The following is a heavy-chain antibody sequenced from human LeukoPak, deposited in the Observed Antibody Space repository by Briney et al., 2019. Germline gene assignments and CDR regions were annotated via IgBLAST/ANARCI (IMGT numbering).Heavy chain of an antibody. CDR1: GFTFSSYW. CDR3: TTDRLIAAHFYYYYGMDV. D-gene: IGHD6-6*01. V-gene: IGHV3-15*07. CDR2: IKSKTDGGTT. Sequence: GGSLRLSCAASGFTFSSYWMNWARQAPGKGLEWVGRIKSKTDGGTTDYAAPVKGRFTISRDDSKNTLYLQMNSLKTEDTAVYYCTTDRLIAAHFYYYYGMDVWGQGTTVTVSS. J-gene: IGHJ6*02.